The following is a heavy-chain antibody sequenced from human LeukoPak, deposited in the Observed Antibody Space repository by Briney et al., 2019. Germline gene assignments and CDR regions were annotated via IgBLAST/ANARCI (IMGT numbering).Heavy chain of an antibody. CDR2: ISAYNGNT. J-gene: IGHJ6*02. CDR1: GYTFTSYG. V-gene: IGHV1-18*01. D-gene: IGHD5-12*01. Sequence: GASVKVSCKASGYTFTSYGISWVRQAPGQGLEWMGWISAYNGNTNYAQKLQGRVTMTTDTSTSTAYMELRSLRSDDTAVYHCAREWLRPNLYGMDVWGQGTTVTVSS. CDR3: AREWLRPNLYGMDV.